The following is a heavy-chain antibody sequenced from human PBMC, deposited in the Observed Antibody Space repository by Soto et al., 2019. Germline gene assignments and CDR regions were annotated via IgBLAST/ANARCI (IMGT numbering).Heavy chain of an antibody. Sequence: QVQLQESGPGLVKPSQTLSLTCTVSGGSISSGGYYWSWIRQHPGKGLEWIGYIYYSGSTYYNPSLKSRVTMSVDTSKNQFSLKLSSVTAADTAVYCCARCRADIVATITDYWGQGTLVTVSS. CDR2: IYYSGST. CDR3: ARCRADIVATITDY. D-gene: IGHD5-12*01. V-gene: IGHV4-31*03. J-gene: IGHJ4*02. CDR1: GGSISSGGYY.